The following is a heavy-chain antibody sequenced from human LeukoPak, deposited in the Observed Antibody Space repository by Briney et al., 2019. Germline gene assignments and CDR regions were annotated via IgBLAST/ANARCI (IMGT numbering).Heavy chain of an antibody. V-gene: IGHV1-2*02. J-gene: IGHJ6*03. D-gene: IGHD1-26*01. CDR2: INPNSGGT. CDR3: ARGSVGATNPHYYYYMDV. Sequence: ASVKVSCKASGYTFTGYYMHWVRQAPGQGLEWMGWINPNSGGTNYAQKLQGRVTMTTDTSTSTAYMELRSLRSDDTAVYYCARGSVGATNPHYYYYMDVWGKGTTVTVSS. CDR1: GYTFTGYY.